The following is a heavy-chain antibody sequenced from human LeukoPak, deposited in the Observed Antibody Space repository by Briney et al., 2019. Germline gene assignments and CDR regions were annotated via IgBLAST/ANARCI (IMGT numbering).Heavy chain of an antibody. CDR3: ATDVRSSPLGF. V-gene: IGHV3-66*01. CDR2: IYSGGST. J-gene: IGHJ4*01. D-gene: IGHD6-13*01. Sequence: GGSLRLSCAVSGFTVTNDYMNWVRQAPGKGLEWVSIIYSGGSTYYADSVKGRFTISRDSSNNTLFLQMSNMRADDSGLYYCATDVRSSPLGFWGHGTLVTVSS. CDR1: GFTVTNDY.